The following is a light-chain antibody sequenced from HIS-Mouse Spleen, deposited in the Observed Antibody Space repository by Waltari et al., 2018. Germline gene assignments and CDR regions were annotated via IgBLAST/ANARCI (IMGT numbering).Light chain of an antibody. CDR3: SSYTSSSPYVV. V-gene: IGLV2-14*01. CDR1: LRDVACYNY. CDR2: EVS. Sequence: QSALTQPASVSGSPGQSITISSTGTLRDVACYNYSSWYQQHPGKAPKLMIYEVSTRPSGVSTRFSGSKSGNTASLTISGLQAEDEADYYCSSYTSSSPYVVFGGGTKLTVL. J-gene: IGLJ2*01.